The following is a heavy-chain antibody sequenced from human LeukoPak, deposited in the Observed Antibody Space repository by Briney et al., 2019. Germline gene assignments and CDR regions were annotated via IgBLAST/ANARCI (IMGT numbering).Heavy chain of an antibody. J-gene: IGHJ3*02. CDR2: IFYSGST. V-gene: IGHV4-59*08. Sequence: SETLSLTCTVSGGSISSYYWSWIRQPPGEELEWIGYIFYSGSTNYNHSLKSRVTISVDTSKNQFSLKLSSVTAADTAVYYCARHPSALYAFEIWGQGTMVTVSS. CDR3: ARHPSALYAFEI. D-gene: IGHD3-3*01. CDR1: GGSISSYY.